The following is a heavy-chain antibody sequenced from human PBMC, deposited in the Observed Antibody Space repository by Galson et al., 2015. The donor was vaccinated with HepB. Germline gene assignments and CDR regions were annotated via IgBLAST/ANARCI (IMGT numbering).Heavy chain of an antibody. CDR1: GFTFDSYA. J-gene: IGHJ4*02. V-gene: IGHV3-23*01. Sequence: SLRLSCAASGFTFDSYAMSWVRQAPGKGLEWVSVISDSGGSTYYADSVQGRFTISRDNSENTLYLQMNSLRVEDTAIYYCAKARSGIVAAATNYWGQGTLVTVSS. D-gene: IGHD6-13*01. CDR3: AKARSGIVAAATNY. CDR2: ISDSGGST.